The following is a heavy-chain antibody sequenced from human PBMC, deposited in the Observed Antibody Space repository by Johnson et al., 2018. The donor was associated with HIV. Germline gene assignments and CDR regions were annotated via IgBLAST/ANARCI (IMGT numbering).Heavy chain of an antibody. CDR3: ATGGSSWLPDAFDI. D-gene: IGHD6-13*01. CDR2: ISWNSGSI. J-gene: IGHJ3*02. Sequence: VQLVESGGGVVQPGRSLRLSCAASGFTFSSYGMHWVRQAPGKGLEWVSGISWNSGSIGYADSVKGRFTISRDNAKNSLYLQMNSLRAEDTALYYCATGGSSWLPDAFDIWGQGTMVTVSS. V-gene: IGHV3-9*01. CDR1: GFTFSSYG.